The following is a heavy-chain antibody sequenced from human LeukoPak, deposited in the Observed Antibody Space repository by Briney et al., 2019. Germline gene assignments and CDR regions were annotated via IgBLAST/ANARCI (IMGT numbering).Heavy chain of an antibody. CDR2: IIPIFGTA. Sequence: SVKVSCKASGGTFSSYAISWVRQAPGQGLEWMGGIIPIFGTANYAQKFQGRVTITTDESTSTACMELSSLRSEDTAVYYCATSLYSGSYWGYYYYYMDVWGKGTTVTVSS. CDR1: GGTFSSYA. J-gene: IGHJ6*03. D-gene: IGHD1-26*01. CDR3: ATSLYSGSYWGYYYYYMDV. V-gene: IGHV1-69*05.